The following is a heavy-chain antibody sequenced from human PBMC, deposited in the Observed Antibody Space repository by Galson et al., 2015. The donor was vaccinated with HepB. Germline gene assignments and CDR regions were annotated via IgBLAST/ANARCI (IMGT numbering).Heavy chain of an antibody. D-gene: IGHD6-19*01. CDR3: AKDPYLYSALAGTMAGFDY. V-gene: IGHV3-30*18. Sequence: SLRLSCAASGFTFSNYGMHWVRQAPGKGLEWVAVISYDGSNQYYADSVKGRFTISRDNSKNKLYLQMNSLRAEETALYYCAKDPYLYSALAGTMAGFDYWGQGTLVTVSS. CDR2: ISYDGSNQ. J-gene: IGHJ4*02. CDR1: GFTFSNYG.